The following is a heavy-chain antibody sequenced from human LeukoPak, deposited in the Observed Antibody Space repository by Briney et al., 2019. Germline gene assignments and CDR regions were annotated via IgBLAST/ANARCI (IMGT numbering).Heavy chain of an antibody. D-gene: IGHD2-15*01. Sequence: GGSLRLSCSVSGFTFSNYAMHWVRQAPGKGLEWVSLISGGSGNIYYVDSVKGRFTISRDNSKNTLYVQMTSLRAEDTAVYYCAKDGGWDIVVVVAAFNWGQGTLVTVSS. CDR1: GFTFSNYA. CDR3: AKDGGWDIVVVVAAFN. CDR2: ISGGSGNI. V-gene: IGHV3-23*01. J-gene: IGHJ4*02.